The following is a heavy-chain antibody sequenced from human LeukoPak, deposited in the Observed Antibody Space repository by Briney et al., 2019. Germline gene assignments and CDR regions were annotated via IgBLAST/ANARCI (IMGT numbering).Heavy chain of an antibody. Sequence: GASVKVSCKTSGYTFTRYGVSWVRQAPGQGLEWMGWISPHNGNRDYAQKFKDRVTMTTDTSTNTAYLELRSLRTDDTAMYYCARTGYGSGSDDFDFWGQVTLVTFAS. J-gene: IGHJ4*02. CDR3: ARTGYGSGSDDFDF. D-gene: IGHD3-10*01. CDR1: GYTFTRYG. CDR2: ISPHNGNR. V-gene: IGHV1-18*01.